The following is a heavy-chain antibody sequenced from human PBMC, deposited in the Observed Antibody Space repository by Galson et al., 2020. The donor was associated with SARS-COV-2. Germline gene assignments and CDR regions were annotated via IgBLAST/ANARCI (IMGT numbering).Heavy chain of an antibody. CDR2: FDPEDGET. Sequence: ASVKVSCKVSGYTLTELSMHWVRQAPGKGLEWMGGFDPEDGETFYAQKFQGRVTMTEDTSTDTANMELSSLRSEDTAVYYCATELGYCSGGSCYSFDYWGQGTLVTVSS. D-gene: IGHD2-15*01. V-gene: IGHV1-24*01. CDR1: GYTLTELS. CDR3: ATELGYCSGGSCYSFDY. J-gene: IGHJ4*02.